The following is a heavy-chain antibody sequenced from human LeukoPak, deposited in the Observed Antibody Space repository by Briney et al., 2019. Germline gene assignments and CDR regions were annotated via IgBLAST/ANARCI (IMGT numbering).Heavy chain of an antibody. CDR3: ARSGYYSGYSY. CDR2: IYTSGST. D-gene: IGHD5-12*01. CDR1: GGSISSYY. J-gene: IGHJ4*02. V-gene: IGHV4-4*07. Sequence: PSETLSLTCTVSGGSISSYYWSWIRQPAGKGLEWIGRIYTSGSTNYNPSLKSRVTMSVDTSKNQLSLKLSSVAAADTAVYYCARSGYYSGYSYWGQGTLVTVSS.